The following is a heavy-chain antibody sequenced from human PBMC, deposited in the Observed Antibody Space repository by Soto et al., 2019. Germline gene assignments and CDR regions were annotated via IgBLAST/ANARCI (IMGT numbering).Heavy chain of an antibody. Sequence: EVQLVESGGGLVQPGGSLRLSCAASGITVSNNYMSWVRQPPGKGLEWVSVIYSGGSTYYADSVKGRFTVSRDNFKNTLYLQMNNLRADDTAIYYCARDTGVWGQGTLVTVSS. D-gene: IGHD4-17*01. J-gene: IGHJ4*02. CDR2: IYSGGST. CDR3: ARDTGV. CDR1: GITVSNNY. V-gene: IGHV3-66*01.